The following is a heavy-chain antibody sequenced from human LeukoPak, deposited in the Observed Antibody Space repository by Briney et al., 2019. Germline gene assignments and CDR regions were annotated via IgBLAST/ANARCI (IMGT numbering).Heavy chain of an antibody. Sequence: GGSLRLSCAASGFTFSSYSMNWVRQAPGKGLEWVSSISSSSSYIYYADSVKGRFTISRDNAKNSLYLQMNSPRAEDTAVYYCARVDSSGYNDYWGQGTLVTVSS. CDR1: GFTFSSYS. CDR3: ARVDSSGYNDY. J-gene: IGHJ4*02. V-gene: IGHV3-21*01. D-gene: IGHD3-22*01. CDR2: ISSSSSYI.